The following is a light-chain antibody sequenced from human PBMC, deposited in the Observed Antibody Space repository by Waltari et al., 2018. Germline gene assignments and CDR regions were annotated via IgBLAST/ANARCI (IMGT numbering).Light chain of an antibody. Sequence: DIQMTQSPSSLFASVGDRVTITCRASQSINTYLNWYQQKPGKVPNLLIYAASSLQTGDPSRFSGSGSGTDFTLTISSLQPEDFATYYCQQSYSTPYTFGQGTKLEIK. CDR1: QSINTY. CDR3: QQSYSTPYT. CDR2: AAS. V-gene: IGKV1-39*01. J-gene: IGKJ2*01.